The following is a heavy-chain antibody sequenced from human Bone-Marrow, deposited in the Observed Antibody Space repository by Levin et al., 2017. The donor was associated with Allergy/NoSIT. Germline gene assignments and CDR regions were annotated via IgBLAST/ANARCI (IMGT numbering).Heavy chain of an antibody. J-gene: IGHJ4*02. V-gene: IGHV3-21*01. CDR3: ARDLMIYDYIWGSYRYGGAYFDY. D-gene: IGHD3-16*02. CDR2: ISSSSSYI. CDR1: GFTFSSYS. Sequence: GGSLRLSCAASGFTFSSYSMNWVRQAPGKGLEWVSSISSSSSYIYYADSVKGRFTISRDNAKNSLYLQMNSLRAEDTAVYYCARDLMIYDYIWGSYRYGGAYFDYWGQGTLVTVSS.